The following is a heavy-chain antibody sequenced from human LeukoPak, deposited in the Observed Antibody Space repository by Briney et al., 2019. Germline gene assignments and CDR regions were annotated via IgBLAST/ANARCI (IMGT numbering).Heavy chain of an antibody. D-gene: IGHD5-12*01. V-gene: IGHV1-2*02. Sequence: ASVKVSCKASGYTFTGYYMHWVRQAPGLGLEWMGWINPNSGGTNYAQKFQGRVTMTRDTSISTAYMELSRLRSDDTAVYYCARPYSGYDWEAWFDPWGQGTLVTVSS. CDR3: ARPYSGYDWEAWFDP. CDR1: GYTFTGYY. CDR2: INPNSGGT. J-gene: IGHJ5*02.